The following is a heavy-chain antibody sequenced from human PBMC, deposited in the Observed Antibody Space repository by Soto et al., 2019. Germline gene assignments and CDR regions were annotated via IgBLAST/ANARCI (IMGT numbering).Heavy chain of an antibody. D-gene: IGHD5-12*01. CDR1: GGTFSSYT. J-gene: IGHJ6*02. CDR2: IIPILGIA. V-gene: IGHV1-69*08. Sequence: QVQLVQSGAEVKKPGSSVKVSCKASGGTFSSYTISWVRQAPGQGLEWMGRIIPILGIANYAQKFQGRVTITADKSTSTAYMELSSRRSEDTAVYYCARDRSGDYYYGMDVWGQGTTVTVSS. CDR3: ARDRSGDYYYGMDV.